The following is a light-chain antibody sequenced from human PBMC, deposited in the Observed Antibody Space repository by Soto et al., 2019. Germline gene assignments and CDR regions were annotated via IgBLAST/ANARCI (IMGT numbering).Light chain of an antibody. Sequence: QSVLTQSSSASASLGSSVKLTCTLSSGHSTYTIAWHQQQPGKAPRYLMKLERSGSYNKGSEVPDRFSGSSSGADRYLTISNLQSEDEADYYCETWDSNTHTVFGGGTQLTVL. CDR2: LERSGSY. CDR3: ETWDSNTHTV. CDR1: SGHSTYT. V-gene: IGLV4-60*03. J-gene: IGLJ7*01.